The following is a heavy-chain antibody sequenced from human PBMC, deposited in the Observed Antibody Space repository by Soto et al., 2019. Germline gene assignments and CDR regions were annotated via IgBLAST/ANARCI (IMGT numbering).Heavy chain of an antibody. CDR2: IIPIFGTA. J-gene: IGHJ6*02. Sequence: QVQLVQSGAEVKKPGSSVKVSCKASGGTFSSYAISWVRQAPGQGLEWMGGIIPIFGTANYAQKFQGRVTITADESTSTAYMELSILRSEDTAVYYCARERLTGTTTFYYYYGMDVWGQGTTVTVSS. CDR1: GGTFSSYA. CDR3: ARERLTGTTTFYYYYGMDV. V-gene: IGHV1-69*01. D-gene: IGHD1-7*01.